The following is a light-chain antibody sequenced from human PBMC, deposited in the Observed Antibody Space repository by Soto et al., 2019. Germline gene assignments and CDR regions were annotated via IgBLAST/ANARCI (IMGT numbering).Light chain of an antibody. CDR3: QQYRSSPLYT. V-gene: IGKV3-20*01. CDR2: GVS. CDR1: QSVGSTH. Sequence: DNVLTQSPGTLSLSPGERASLSCRTSQSVGSTHLAWYQQKPGQAPRLLIYGVSRRAAGIPDRFTGSGSGTDFTLTISRLEPEDFAVYYCQQYRSSPLYTFGQGTKLEIK. J-gene: IGKJ2*01.